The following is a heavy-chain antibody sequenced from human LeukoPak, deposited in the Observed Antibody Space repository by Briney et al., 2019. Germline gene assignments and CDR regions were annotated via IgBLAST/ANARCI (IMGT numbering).Heavy chain of an antibody. D-gene: IGHD1-1*01. V-gene: IGHV1-24*01. CDR2: FDPEDGET. CDR1: GYTLTVLS. Sequence: GASVKVSCKVSGYTLTVLSMHWVRQAPGKGLGWMGGFDPEDGETIYAQKFQGRVTMTEDTSTDTAYMELSSLRSEDTAVYYCATAMEPGDGFDIWGQGTMVTVSS. CDR3: ATAMEPGDGFDI. J-gene: IGHJ3*02.